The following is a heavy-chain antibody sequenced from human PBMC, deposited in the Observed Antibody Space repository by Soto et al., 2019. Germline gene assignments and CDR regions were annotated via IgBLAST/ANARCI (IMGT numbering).Heavy chain of an antibody. CDR3: ARAGGAAGTYWFDP. Sequence: SETLSLTCTVSGGSISSYYWSWIRQPPGKGLEWIGYIYYSGSTNYNPSLKSRVTISVDTSKNQFSLKLSSVTAADTAVYYCARAGGAAGTYWFDPWGQGTLVTVSS. J-gene: IGHJ5*02. D-gene: IGHD6-13*01. CDR1: GGSISSYY. CDR2: IYYSGST. V-gene: IGHV4-59*01.